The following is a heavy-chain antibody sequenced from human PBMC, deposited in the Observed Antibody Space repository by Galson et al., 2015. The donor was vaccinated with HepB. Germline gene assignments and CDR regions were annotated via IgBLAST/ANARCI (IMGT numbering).Heavy chain of an antibody. V-gene: IGHV3-11*01. D-gene: IGHD3-3*01. J-gene: IGHJ4*02. CDR1: GFTFSDYY. CDR3: ARKYYDFWSGYQSFDY. Sequence: LRLSCAASGFTFSDYYMSWIRQAPGKGLEWVSYISSSGSTIYYADSVKGRFTISRDNAKNSLYLQKNSLRAGDTAVYYCARKYYDFWSGYQSFDYWGQGTLVTVSS. CDR2: ISSSGSTI.